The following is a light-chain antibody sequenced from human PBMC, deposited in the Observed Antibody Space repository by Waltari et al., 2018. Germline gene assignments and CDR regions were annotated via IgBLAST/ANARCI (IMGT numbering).Light chain of an antibody. Sequence: QTVVTQEPSLSVSPGGPVTLTCALSSGSVSSTSYPTWYQQTPGPPPRTLVYKGISRSSGVPDRFSGSIRGNTAALTITGAQADDESDYYCSMYMGSSVWVFGGGTKLTVL. CDR3: SMYMGSSVWV. V-gene: IGLV8-61*01. CDR2: KGI. J-gene: IGLJ3*02. CDR1: SGSVSSTSY.